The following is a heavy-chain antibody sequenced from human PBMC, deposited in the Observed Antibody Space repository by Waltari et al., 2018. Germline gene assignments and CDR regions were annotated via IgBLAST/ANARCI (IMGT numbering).Heavy chain of an antibody. V-gene: IGHV1-3*01. CDR2: INAGNGKK. D-gene: IGHD3-22*01. CDR1: GYTFTSYA. CDR3: ARRTPQNYYDSSGPFDY. Sequence: QVQLVQSGAEVKKPGASVKDSCKASGYTFTSYAMHWVRRAPGQRLEWMGWINAGNGKKKYSQKCQGRGTITRDTSASTAYMQLGSLRSEDPAVYYCARRTPQNYYDSSGPFDYWGQGTLVTVPS. J-gene: IGHJ4*02.